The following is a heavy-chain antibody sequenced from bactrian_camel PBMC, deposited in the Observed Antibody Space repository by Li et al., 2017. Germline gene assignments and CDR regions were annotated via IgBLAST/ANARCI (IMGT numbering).Heavy chain of an antibody. J-gene: IGHJ4*01. V-gene: IGHV3S40*01. CDR1: GFAGSNLY. CDR2: IDNAGSAT. CDR3: AAKTAYSGAVGLMSSRTYPF. D-gene: IGHD7*01. Sequence: DVQLVESGGGSVQAGESLRLSCVAYGFAGSNLYMAWFRQAPGKEREGVAAIDNAGSATYTYAVQGRFTISKDSAKNTLYLQMNGLKPEDTAMYYCAAKTAYSGAVGLMSSRTYPFWGQGTQVTVS.